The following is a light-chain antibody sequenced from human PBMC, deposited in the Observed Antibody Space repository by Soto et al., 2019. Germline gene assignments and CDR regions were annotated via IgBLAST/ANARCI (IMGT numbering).Light chain of an antibody. CDR2: EVS. CDR1: SSDIGTYVY. CDR3: SSYTTSGTPV. Sequence: QSALTQPASVSGSPGQSITISCTGTSSDIGTYVYVSWYQQHPGKVPKLIIYEVSHWPSGVSNRFSGSKSGNTASLTISGLQAEDEADYYCSSYTTSGTPVFGTGTKVTVL. J-gene: IGLJ1*01. V-gene: IGLV2-14*01.